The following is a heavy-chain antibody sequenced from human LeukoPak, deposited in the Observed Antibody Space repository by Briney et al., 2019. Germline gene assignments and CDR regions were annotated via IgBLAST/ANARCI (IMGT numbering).Heavy chain of an antibody. Sequence: GRSLRLSCAASGFTFSSYGMRWVRQAPGKGLEWVAVIWYDGSNKYYADSVKGRFTISRDNSKNTLYLQMNSLRAEDTAVYYCARVLVPLDYGERTGSFGYWGQGTLVTVSS. CDR2: IWYDGSNK. D-gene: IGHD4-17*01. CDR1: GFTFSSYG. CDR3: ARVLVPLDYGERTGSFGY. V-gene: IGHV3-33*01. J-gene: IGHJ4*02.